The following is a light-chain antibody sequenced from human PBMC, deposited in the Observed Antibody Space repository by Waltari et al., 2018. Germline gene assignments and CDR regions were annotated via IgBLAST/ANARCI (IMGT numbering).Light chain of an antibody. CDR3: ASYTRSNTYV. Sequence: QSALTQPASVSGSPGQSITISCTGTSSDVGGYKSVAWYQQYPGTGPKVMIYDVDNRPSGFSYRFSGSKSGNTASLTISGLQPEDEADYYCASYTRSNTYVFGTGTTVTVL. CDR1: SSDVGGYKS. CDR2: DVD. J-gene: IGLJ1*01. V-gene: IGLV2-14*01.